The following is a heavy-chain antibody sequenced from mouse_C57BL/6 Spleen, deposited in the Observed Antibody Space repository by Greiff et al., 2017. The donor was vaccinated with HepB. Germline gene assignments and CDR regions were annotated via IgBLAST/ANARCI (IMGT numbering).Heavy chain of an antibody. D-gene: IGHD2-5*01. Sequence: EVQVVESGGGLVKPGGSLKLSCAASGFTFSDYGMHWARQAPEKGLEWVAYISSGSSTSYYADTVKGRFTISRDNAKNTLFRQMTSLRSEDTAMYYCATGYSNYDWYVEVWGTGTTVTVSS. J-gene: IGHJ1*03. CDR1: GFTFSDYG. V-gene: IGHV5-17*01. CDR2: ISSGSSTS. CDR3: ATGYSNYDWYVEV.